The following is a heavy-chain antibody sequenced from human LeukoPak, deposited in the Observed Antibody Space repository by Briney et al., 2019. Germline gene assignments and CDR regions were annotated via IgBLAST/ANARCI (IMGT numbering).Heavy chain of an antibody. J-gene: IGHJ3*02. V-gene: IGHV3-23*01. CDR2: ISGSGGSS. CDR1: GFTFSSYA. D-gene: IGHD3-22*01. Sequence: PGGSLRLSCAASGFTFSSYAMSWVRQAPGKGLEWVSAISGSGGSSYYADSVKGRFTISRDNSKNTLYLQMNSLRAEDTAVYYCAKRPYDSSGLAPFDAFDIWGQGTMVTVSS. CDR3: AKRPYDSSGLAPFDAFDI.